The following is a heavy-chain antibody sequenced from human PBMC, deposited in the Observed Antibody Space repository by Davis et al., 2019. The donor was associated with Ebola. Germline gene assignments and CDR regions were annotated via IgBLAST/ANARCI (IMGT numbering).Heavy chain of an antibody. CDR2: INHSGST. D-gene: IGHD6-13*01. CDR1: GGSFSGYY. Sequence: MPSETLSLTCAVYGGSFSGYYWSWIRQPPGKGLEWIGEINHSGSTNYNPSLKSRVTISVDTSKNQFPLKLSSVTAADTAVYYCARGAGGIAENWGQGTLVTVSS. CDR3: ARGAGGIAEN. J-gene: IGHJ4*02. V-gene: IGHV4-34*01.